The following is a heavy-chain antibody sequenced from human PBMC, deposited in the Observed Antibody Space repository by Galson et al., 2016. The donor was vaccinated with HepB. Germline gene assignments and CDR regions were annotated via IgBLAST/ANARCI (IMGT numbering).Heavy chain of an antibody. CDR2: IGGSGGNT. CDR3: AKDLQVPAAIEGMDV. V-gene: IGHV3-23*01. Sequence: SLRLSCAASGFTFGDHYMDWVRQAPGKGLEWVSTIGGSGGNTHYADSVKGRFTISRDNSKNTLSLLMNSLRPEDTAVYYCAKDLQVPAAIEGMDVWGQGTTVTVSS. CDR1: GFTFGDHY. J-gene: IGHJ6*02. D-gene: IGHD2-2*02.